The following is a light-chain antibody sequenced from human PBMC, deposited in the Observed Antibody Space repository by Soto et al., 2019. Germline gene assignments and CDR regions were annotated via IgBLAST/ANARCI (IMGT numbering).Light chain of an antibody. V-gene: IGLV4-69*01. CDR3: QTWGTGIRV. J-gene: IGLJ3*02. CDR2: LNSDGSH. Sequence: QAVVTQSPSASASLGASVKLTCTLSSGHSSYAIAWHQQQLEKGPRYLMKLNSDGSHSKGDGIPDRFSGSSSGAERYLTISSLQSEDEADYYCQTWGTGIRVFGGGTKLTVL. CDR1: SGHSSYA.